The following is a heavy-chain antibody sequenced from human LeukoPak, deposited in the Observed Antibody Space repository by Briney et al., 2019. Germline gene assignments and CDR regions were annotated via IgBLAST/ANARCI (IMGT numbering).Heavy chain of an antibody. CDR3: ARGPSIAAAGPPGDY. D-gene: IGHD6-13*01. Sequence: GASVKVSCNASGYTFTGYYMHWVRQAPGQGLEWMGWINPNSGGTNYAQKFQGRVTMTRDTSISTAYMELSRLRSDDTAVYYCARGPSIAAAGPPGDYWGQGTLVTVSS. CDR2: INPNSGGT. CDR1: GYTFTGYY. V-gene: IGHV1-2*02. J-gene: IGHJ4*02.